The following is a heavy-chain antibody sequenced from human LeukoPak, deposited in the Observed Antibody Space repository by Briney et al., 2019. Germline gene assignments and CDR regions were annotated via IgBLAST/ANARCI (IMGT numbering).Heavy chain of an antibody. V-gene: IGHV1-2*06. CDR3: ARGTGAHFVY. CDR1: GGTFSSYA. J-gene: IGHJ4*02. D-gene: IGHD1-1*01. Sequence: ASVKVSCKASGGTFSSYAISWVRQAPGQGLEWMGRINPNSGGTNYAQKFQGRVTMTRDTSISTAYMELSRLRSDDTAVYYCARGTGAHFVYWGQGTLVTVSS. CDR2: INPNSGGT.